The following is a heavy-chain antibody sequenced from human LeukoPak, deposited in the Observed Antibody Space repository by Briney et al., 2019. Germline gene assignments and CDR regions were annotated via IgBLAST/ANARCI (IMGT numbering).Heavy chain of an antibody. CDR2: INHSGST. V-gene: IGHV4-39*01. J-gene: IGHJ4*02. CDR1: GGSIRSSTDY. Sequence: SETLSLTCTVSGGSIRSSTDYWGWIRQPPGKELEWIGEINHSGSTNYNPSLKSRVTISVDTSKNQFSLKLSSVTAADTAVYYCARQHRPYYFDYWGQGTLVTVSS. CDR3: ARQHRPYYFDY.